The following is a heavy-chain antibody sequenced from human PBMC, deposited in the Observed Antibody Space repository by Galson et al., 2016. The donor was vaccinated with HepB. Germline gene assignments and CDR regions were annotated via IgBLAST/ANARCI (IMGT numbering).Heavy chain of an antibody. V-gene: IGHV3-21*01. D-gene: IGHD1-26*01. J-gene: IGHJ4*02. CDR1: GFTFSVYT. CDR3: ARQGSGSYYPLYYFDS. Sequence: SLRLSCAASGFTFSVYTMNWVRQAPGKGLEWVSSISGSSSYIYYADSVKGRFTISRDNAKKSMYLQMNNLRAEDTAVDYCARQGSGSYYPLYYFDSWGQGTLVTVSS. CDR2: ISGSSSYI.